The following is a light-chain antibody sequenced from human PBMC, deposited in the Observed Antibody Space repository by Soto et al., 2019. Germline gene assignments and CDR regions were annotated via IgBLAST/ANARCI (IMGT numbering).Light chain of an antibody. CDR1: SSDVGGYNY. J-gene: IGLJ1*01. CDR3: SSDTGIGIV. CDR2: EVS. Sequence: QSLLTQPASVSGSPGQSITISCTGTSSDVGGYNYVSWYQHHPGKAPKLMIYEVSNRPSGVSYRFSGSKSGNTASLTISGLQAEDEADYYCSSDTGIGIVVGTGTKLTVL. V-gene: IGLV2-14*01.